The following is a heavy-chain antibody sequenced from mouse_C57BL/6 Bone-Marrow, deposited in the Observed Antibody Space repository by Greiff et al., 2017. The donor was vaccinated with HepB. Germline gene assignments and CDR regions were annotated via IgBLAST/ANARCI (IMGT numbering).Heavy chain of an antibody. CDR1: GYAFSSSW. CDR2: IYPGDGDT. Sequence: VQLQHSGPELVKPGASVKISCKASGYAFSSSWMNWVKQRPGKGLEWIGRIYPGDGDTNYNGKFKGKATLTADKSSSTAYMQLSSLTSEDSAVYFCARGQDYWGQGTTLTVSS. CDR3: ARGQDY. V-gene: IGHV1-82*01. J-gene: IGHJ2*01.